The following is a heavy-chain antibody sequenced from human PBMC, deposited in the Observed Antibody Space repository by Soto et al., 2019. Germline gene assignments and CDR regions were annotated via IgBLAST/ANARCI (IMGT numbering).Heavy chain of an antibody. D-gene: IGHD3-10*01. CDR3: ARGHIMLRGGRTCWYFDL. J-gene: IGHJ2*01. V-gene: IGHV4-4*02. Sequence: PSETLSLTCAVSGDSFTSATWWSCVRQAPSRGLEWIGHVHHSGSTNYNPSLESRVTMSVDKSKHHFSLNLNYFTAADTTVYYCARGHIMLRGGRTCWYFDLWGRGTLVAVSS. CDR2: VHHSGST. CDR1: GDSFTSATW.